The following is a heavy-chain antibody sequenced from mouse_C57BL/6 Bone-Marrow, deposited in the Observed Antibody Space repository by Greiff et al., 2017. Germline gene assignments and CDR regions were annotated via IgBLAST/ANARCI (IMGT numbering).Heavy chain of an antibody. D-gene: IGHD2-4*01. V-gene: IGHV1-62-2*01. J-gene: IGHJ2*01. Sequence: QVQLKESGAELVKPGASVKLPCKASGYIFTEYTIHWVKQRSGQGLEWIGWFYPGSGSIKYNERFKDKATLTADKSSNTVYIELSRLTSEDSAVYFCARHERYYDYEGYFDYWGQGTTLTVSS. CDR1: GYIFTEYT. CDR3: ARHERYYDYEGYFDY. CDR2: FYPGSGSI.